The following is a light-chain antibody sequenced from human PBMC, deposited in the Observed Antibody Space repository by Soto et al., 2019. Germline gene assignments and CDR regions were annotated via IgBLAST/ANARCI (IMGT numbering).Light chain of an antibody. Sequence: QSVLTQPASVSGSPGQSITISCTGTSGDVGSYNLVSWYQQHPGKAPKLMIYEVSKRPSGVSNRFSGSKSGNTASLTISGLQAEGEADYYCCSYAGSSTYVFGTGTKVTV. CDR3: CSYAGSSTYV. CDR2: EVS. V-gene: IGLV2-23*02. CDR1: SGDVGSYNL. J-gene: IGLJ1*01.